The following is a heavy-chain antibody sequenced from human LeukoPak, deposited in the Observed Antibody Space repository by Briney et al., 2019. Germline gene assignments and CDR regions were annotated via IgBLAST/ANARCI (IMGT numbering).Heavy chain of an antibody. V-gene: IGHV3-23*01. CDR2: ITTSDGNT. CDR1: GFTFSSYA. J-gene: IGHJ4*02. Sequence: SGGSLRLSCAASGFTFSSYAMSWVRQAPGKGLEWVSTITTSDGNTYYADFVKGRFTVSRDNSKNTLFLQMNSLRAEDTAVYYCAKDGGLWVSAHWGDSWGRGTLVTVSS. CDR3: AKDGGLWVSAHWGDS. D-gene: IGHD7-27*01.